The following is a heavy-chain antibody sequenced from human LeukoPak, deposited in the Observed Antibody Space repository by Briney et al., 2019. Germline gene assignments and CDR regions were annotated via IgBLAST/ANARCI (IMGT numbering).Heavy chain of an antibody. CDR1: RFTFSSYG. Sequence: GGSLRLSCATSRFTFSSYGMHWVRQAPGKGLEWVVFIQYDGSNEYYADSVKGRFTISRDNSRNTLYLQMNSLRAEDTAVYYCAKDGGAYCGGDCYSGYWGQGTLVTVSS. D-gene: IGHD2-21*01. CDR2: IQYDGSNE. CDR3: AKDGGAYCGGDCYSGY. J-gene: IGHJ4*02. V-gene: IGHV3-30*02.